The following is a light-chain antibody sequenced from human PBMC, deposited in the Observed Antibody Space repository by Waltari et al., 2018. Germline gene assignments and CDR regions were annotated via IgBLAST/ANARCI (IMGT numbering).Light chain of an antibody. J-gene: IGKJ4*01. Sequence: DIQMTQSPSSLSAHVGYTVTITCRASQGISNSLAWYQQKPGEAPKLLLSAASRLESGVPSRFSGSGSGTDYTLTISRLQPEDLATYFCQLYYGDSLTFGGGTKVEIK. V-gene: IGKV1-NL1*01. CDR1: QGISNS. CDR2: AAS. CDR3: QLYYGDSLT.